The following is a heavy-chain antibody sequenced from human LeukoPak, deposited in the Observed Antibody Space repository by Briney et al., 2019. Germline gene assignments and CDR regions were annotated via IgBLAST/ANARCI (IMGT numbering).Heavy chain of an antibody. CDR2: VDYSGIT. D-gene: IGHD3-22*01. J-gene: IGHJ4*02. CDR1: GGSVTSSSHY. CDR3: AGDSRTSSGYFDY. V-gene: IGHV4-39*07. Sequence: PSETLSLTCTVLGGSVTSSSHYWGWIRQPPGKGLEWIGNVDYSGITYYSPSLKSRVTMSVDTSKNQFSLILASVTAADTAVYYCAGDSRTSSGYFDYWGQGTPVSVSS.